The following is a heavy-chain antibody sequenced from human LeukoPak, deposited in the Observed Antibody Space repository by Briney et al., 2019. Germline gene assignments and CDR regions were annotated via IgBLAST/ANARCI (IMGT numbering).Heavy chain of an antibody. J-gene: IGHJ4*02. CDR1: GGSISSYY. CDR2: IYTSGST. Sequence: PETLSLTCTVSGGSISSYYWSWIRQPAGKGLEWIGRIYTSGSTNYNPSLKSRVTMSADTSKNQFSLKLSSVTAADTAVYYCARDSVGATDFDYWGQGTLVTVSS. D-gene: IGHD1-26*01. V-gene: IGHV4-4*07. CDR3: ARDSVGATDFDY.